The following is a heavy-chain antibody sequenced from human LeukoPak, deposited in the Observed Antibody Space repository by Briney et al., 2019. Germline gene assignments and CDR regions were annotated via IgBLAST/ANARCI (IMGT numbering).Heavy chain of an antibody. D-gene: IGHD3-10*01. CDR2: ISGSGGST. CDR3: AQPTGTMVRGTSYFDY. J-gene: IGHJ4*02. Sequence: GGSLRLSCAAYGFTFSSYAMSWVRQAPGKGLEWVSAISGSGGSTYYADCVKGRFTIPSDNPKNPLYLQMNSLRAEDTAVYYCAQPTGTMVRGTSYFDYWGQGTLVTVSS. CDR1: GFTFSSYA. V-gene: IGHV3-23*01.